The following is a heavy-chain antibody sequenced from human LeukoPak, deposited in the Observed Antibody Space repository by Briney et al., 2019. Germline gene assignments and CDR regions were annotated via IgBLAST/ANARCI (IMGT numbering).Heavy chain of an antibody. CDR2: INTDGSDR. CDR1: GFTFSSNY. D-gene: IGHD3-10*01. CDR3: ARALRSPGDSGLDY. J-gene: IGHJ4*02. V-gene: IGHV3-74*03. Sequence: GSLRLSCAASGFTFSSNYMHWVRQAPGKGLVWVSRINTDGSDRTHADFVKGRFTISRDNAKNTLYLEMNSLRAEDTAVYYCARALRSPGDSGLDYWGQGALVTVSS.